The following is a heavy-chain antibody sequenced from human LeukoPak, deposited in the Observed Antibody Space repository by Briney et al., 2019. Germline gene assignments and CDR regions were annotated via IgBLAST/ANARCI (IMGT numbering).Heavy chain of an antibody. V-gene: IGHV1-2*06. Sequence: ASVKVSCKASGYTFTGYYMHWARQAPGQGLEWMGRINPNSGGTNYAQKFQGRVTMTRGTSISTAYMELSRLRSDDTAVYYCARGAIAVEMATIGPFDYWGQGTLVTVSS. CDR1: GYTFTGYY. D-gene: IGHD5-24*01. CDR3: ARGAIAVEMATIGPFDY. J-gene: IGHJ4*02. CDR2: INPNSGGT.